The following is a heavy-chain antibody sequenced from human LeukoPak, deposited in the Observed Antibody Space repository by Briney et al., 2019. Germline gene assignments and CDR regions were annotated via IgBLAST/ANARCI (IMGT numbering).Heavy chain of an antibody. Sequence: GGSLRLSCAASGVMFSSHGMSWVRQAPGKGLEWVSSISDTGSGTCYADSVKGRFTMSRDNSKNTLYLQMNSLRAKDTAVYYCAKNLLGSESFSWYFDLWGRGTLVTVSS. CDR3: AKNLLGSESFSWYFDL. J-gene: IGHJ2*01. CDR2: ISDTGSGT. CDR1: GVMFSSHG. V-gene: IGHV3-23*01. D-gene: IGHD1-26*01.